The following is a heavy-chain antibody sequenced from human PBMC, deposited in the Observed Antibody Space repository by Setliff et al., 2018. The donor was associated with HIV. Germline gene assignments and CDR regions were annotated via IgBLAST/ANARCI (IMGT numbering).Heavy chain of an antibody. J-gene: IGHJ3*02. V-gene: IGHV4-59*08. CDR1: GGSISSYY. CDR2: IYYSGST. Sequence: SETLSLTCTVSGGSISSYYWSWIRQPPGKGLEWIGYIYYSGSTNYNPSLKSRVTISVDTSKNQFSLKLSSVTAADTAVYYCARLGRETYYYDSSGYLYAFDIWGQGTMVTVSS. D-gene: IGHD3-22*01. CDR3: ARLGRETYYYDSSGYLYAFDI.